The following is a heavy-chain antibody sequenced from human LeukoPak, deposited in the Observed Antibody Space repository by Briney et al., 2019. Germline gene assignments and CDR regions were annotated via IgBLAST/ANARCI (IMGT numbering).Heavy chain of an antibody. V-gene: IGHV1-69*05. CDR1: GGTFSSYA. D-gene: IGHD3-3*01. CDR2: IIPIFGTA. CDR3: ARSITIFGVVNYYYYMDV. Sequence: GASVKVSCKASGGTFSSYAISWVRQAPGQGLEWKGGIIPIFGTANYAQKFQGRVTITTDESTSTAYMELSSLRSEDTAVYYCARSITIFGVVNYYYYMDVWGKGTTVTVSS. J-gene: IGHJ6*03.